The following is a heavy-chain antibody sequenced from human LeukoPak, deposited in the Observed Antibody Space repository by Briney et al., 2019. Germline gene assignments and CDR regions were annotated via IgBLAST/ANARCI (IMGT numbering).Heavy chain of an antibody. V-gene: IGHV3-23*01. J-gene: IGHJ4*02. CDR1: GFTFSNYA. Sequence: GGSLRLSCAASGFTFSNYAMSWVRQAPGKGLEWVSAISGSGDSIYYADSVKGRFTISRDNSKNTLYLQMNSLRAEDTAVYYCAKRYYGSGSYYNNWGQGTLVAVSS. CDR3: AKRYYGSGSYYNN. D-gene: IGHD3-10*01. CDR2: ISGSGDSI.